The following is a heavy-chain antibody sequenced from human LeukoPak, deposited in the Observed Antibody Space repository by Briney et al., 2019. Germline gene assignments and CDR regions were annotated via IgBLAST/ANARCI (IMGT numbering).Heavy chain of an antibody. J-gene: IGHJ4*02. CDR2: IYSGGST. D-gene: IGHD6-13*01. V-gene: IGHV3-53*01. CDR3: ARAPDSSSWPFDY. Sequence: GGSLRLSCAASGFTISSYYMNWVRQAPGKGLEWVSVIYSGGSTDHADSVKGRFTISRDNSKNTVYLQMNSLRAEDTAVYYCARAPDSSSWPFDYWGQGTLVTVSS. CDR1: GFTISSYY.